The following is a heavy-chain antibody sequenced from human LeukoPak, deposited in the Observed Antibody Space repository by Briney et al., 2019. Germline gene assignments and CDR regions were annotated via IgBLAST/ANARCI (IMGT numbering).Heavy chain of an antibody. CDR1: GFTFSSYA. CDR3: AKVRGDGYILTY. V-gene: IGHV3-23*01. D-gene: IGHD5-24*01. J-gene: IGHJ4*02. CDR2: ISGSGGST. Sequence: GGSLRLSCAASGFTFSSYAMSRVRQAPGKGLEWVSAISGSGGSTYYADSVKGRFTISRDNSKNTLYLQMNSLRAEDTAVYYCAKVRGDGYILTYWGQGTLVTVSS.